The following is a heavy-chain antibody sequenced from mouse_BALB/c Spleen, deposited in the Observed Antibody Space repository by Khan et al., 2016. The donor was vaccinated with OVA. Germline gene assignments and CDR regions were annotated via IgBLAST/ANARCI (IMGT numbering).Heavy chain of an antibody. Sequence: QVQLKESGAELARPGASVKMSCKASGYTFTSYTMHWVKQRPGQGLEWIGYINPSSGYTKYNQKFKDKATLTADKSYSTAYMQLGSLTSEDSAVYYYARTHERWGQGTTLTVSS. CDR3: ARTHER. V-gene: IGHV1-4*01. CDR2: INPSSGYT. CDR1: GYTFTSYT. J-gene: IGHJ2*01.